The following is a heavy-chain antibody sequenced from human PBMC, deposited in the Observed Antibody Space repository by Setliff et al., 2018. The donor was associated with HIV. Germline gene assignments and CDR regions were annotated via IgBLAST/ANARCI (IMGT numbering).Heavy chain of an antibody. Sequence: SETLSLTCTVSGGSIINNFWSWIRLPPGKGLEYIGYIYYSGNTDYNPSLKSRVTISVDTSRNQFSLKLSSVTAADTADYYCARSPGVDTNMAFDYWGQGMLVTVSS. V-gene: IGHV4-59*01. CDR2: IYYSGNT. D-gene: IGHD5-18*01. CDR1: GGSIINNF. J-gene: IGHJ4*02. CDR3: ARSPGVDTNMAFDY.